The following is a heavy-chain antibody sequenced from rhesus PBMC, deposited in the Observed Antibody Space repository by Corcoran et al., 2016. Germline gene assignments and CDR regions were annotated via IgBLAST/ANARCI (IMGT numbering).Heavy chain of an antibody. CDR1: GYPISRAYG. CDR2: IGGSSGSS. J-gene: IGHJ4*01. D-gene: IGHD3-3*01. Sequence: QVQLQESGPGLVKPSETLSLTCAVSGYPISRAYGWTWIRPPPGKGLEWIGYIGGSSGSSSYNPSLKSRVTISKDTSKNQFSLKLSSVTAADTAVYYCARDRDGLSWGQGVLVTVSS. V-gene: IGHV4-127*01. CDR3: ARDRDGLS.